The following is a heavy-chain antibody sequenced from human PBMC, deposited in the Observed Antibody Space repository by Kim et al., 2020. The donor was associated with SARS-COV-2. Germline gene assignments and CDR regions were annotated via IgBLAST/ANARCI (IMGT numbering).Heavy chain of an antibody. J-gene: IGHJ6*02. CDR3: ARDTYYDILTGYYEPNGMDV. CDR1: GGSISSSNW. V-gene: IGHV4-4*02. D-gene: IGHD3-9*01. Sequence: SETLSLTCAVSGGSISSSNWWRWVRQPPGQGLEWIGEIYHSGSTNYNPSLKSRVTISVDKSKNQFSLKLSSVTAADTAVYYCARDTYYDILTGYYEPNGMDVWGQGTTVTVSS. CDR2: IYHSGST.